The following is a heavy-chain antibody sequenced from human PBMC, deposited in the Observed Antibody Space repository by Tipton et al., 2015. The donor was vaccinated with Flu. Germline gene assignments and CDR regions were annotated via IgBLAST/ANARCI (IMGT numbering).Heavy chain of an antibody. D-gene: IGHD5-24*01. CDR1: GFTFSDHY. CDR3: VRVGDPHDFDQ. V-gene: IGHV3-72*01. J-gene: IGHJ4*02. Sequence: VQLVQSGGGLIQPGGSLRLSCAASGFTFSDHYIDWVRQAPGKGLEWVGRSRNKAKSYTTEYAASVKGRFSLSRDDSKNSVYLQMNSLKTEDTAVYYCVRVGDPHDFDQWDQGALVTVSS. CDR2: SRNKAKSYTT.